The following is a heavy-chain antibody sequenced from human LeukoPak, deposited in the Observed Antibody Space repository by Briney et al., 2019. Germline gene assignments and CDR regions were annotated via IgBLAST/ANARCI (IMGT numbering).Heavy chain of an antibody. Sequence: SETLSLTCTVSGGSISSSSYYWGWIRQPPGKGLEWIGSIYYSGSTYYNPSLKSRVTISVDTSKNQFSLKLSSVTAADTAVYYCARANNWNYGYWGQGTLVTVSS. CDR2: IYYSGST. V-gene: IGHV4-39*01. J-gene: IGHJ4*02. CDR1: GGSISSSSYY. CDR3: ARANNWNYGY. D-gene: IGHD1-7*01.